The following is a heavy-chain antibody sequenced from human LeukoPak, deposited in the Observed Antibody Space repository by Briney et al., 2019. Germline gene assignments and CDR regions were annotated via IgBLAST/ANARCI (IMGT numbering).Heavy chain of an antibody. CDR3: AKSTIVGATVVAFDI. V-gene: IGHV3-30*02. CDR2: IRYDGTNR. D-gene: IGHD1-26*01. J-gene: IGHJ3*02. CDR1: GFTFSSYV. Sequence: PGGSLRLSCAASGFTFSSYVMHWVRQAPGKGLEWVAFIRYDGTNRYYADSVKGRFTISRDNSKNTLYLQMNSLRAEDTAVYYCAKSTIVGATVVAFDIWGQGTMVTVSS.